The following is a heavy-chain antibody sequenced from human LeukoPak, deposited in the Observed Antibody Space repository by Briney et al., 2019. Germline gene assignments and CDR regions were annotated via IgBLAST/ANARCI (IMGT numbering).Heavy chain of an antibody. CDR2: IYYSGST. J-gene: IGHJ5*02. CDR1: GGSISSYY. Sequence: SETLSLTCTVSGGSISSYYWSWIRQPPWKGLEWIGYIYYSGSTNYNPSLKSRVTISVDTSKNQFSLKLSSVTAADTAVYYCARDVQGGWFDPWGQGTLVTVSS. D-gene: IGHD3-16*01. V-gene: IGHV4-59*01. CDR3: ARDVQGGWFDP.